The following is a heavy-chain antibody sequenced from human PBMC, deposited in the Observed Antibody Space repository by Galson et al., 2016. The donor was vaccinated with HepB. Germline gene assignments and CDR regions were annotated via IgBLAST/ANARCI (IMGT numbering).Heavy chain of an antibody. CDR2: IDPIGSYI. CDR3: ARHGGRESGGYVPNCHYVMDV. V-gene: IGHV5-10-1*01. Sequence: QSGAEVKKPGESLRISCKGSGYSFTNFWISWVRQMPGKGLEWMGRIDPIGSYINYSPSFQGHVTISADNSISTAYVQWSSLKASDTAIYYCARHGGRESGGYVPNCHYVMDVWGQGTTVSVSS. J-gene: IGHJ6*02. CDR1: GYSFTNFW. D-gene: IGHD2-8*02.